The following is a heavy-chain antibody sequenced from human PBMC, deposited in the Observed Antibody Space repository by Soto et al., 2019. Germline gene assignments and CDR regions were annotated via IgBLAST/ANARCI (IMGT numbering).Heavy chain of an antibody. Sequence: QVQLQESGPGLVKPSGTLSLTCAVSGDSSSSYKWWSWVRQPPGKGLEWIGEIHHSGRTNYNPSLKSRVTLLVEKSKNQVSLELSSMTAADTAVYYCARGGDWQFDYWGQGTLVTVSS. J-gene: IGHJ4*02. CDR3: ARGGDWQFDY. D-gene: IGHD2-21*02. V-gene: IGHV4-4*02. CDR2: IHHSGRT. CDR1: GDSSSSYKW.